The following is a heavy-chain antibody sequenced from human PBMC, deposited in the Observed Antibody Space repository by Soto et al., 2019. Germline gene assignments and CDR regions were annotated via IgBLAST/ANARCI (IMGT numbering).Heavy chain of an antibody. CDR1: GDSISTDY. D-gene: IGHD7-27*01. CDR2: IYYGGST. Sequence: SETLSLTCTVSGDSISTDYWSWIRQSPGKGLEWIGFIYYGGSTNYSPSLKSRVTISVDTPKNQFSLKLSSVTAADTAVYYCAKNWNWGSLVHWGQGTLVTVS. CDR3: AKNWNWGSLVH. J-gene: IGHJ4*02. V-gene: IGHV4-59*08.